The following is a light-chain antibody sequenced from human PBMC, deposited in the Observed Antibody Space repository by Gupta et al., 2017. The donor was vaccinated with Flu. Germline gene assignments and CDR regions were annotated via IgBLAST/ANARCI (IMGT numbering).Light chain of an antibody. V-gene: IGKV1-5*03. CDR2: KAS. CDR3: QQYDSYSLT. J-gene: IGKJ4*01. CDR1: QSLSSW. Sequence: GDRVTITCRASQSLSSWLAWYQQKPGKAPNLLIYKASNLESGVPSRFSGSGSGTEFTLTISSLQPDDFATYYCQQYDSYSLTFGGRTKVEI.